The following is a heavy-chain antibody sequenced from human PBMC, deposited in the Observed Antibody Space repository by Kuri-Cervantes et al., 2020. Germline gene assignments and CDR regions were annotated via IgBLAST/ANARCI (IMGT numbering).Heavy chain of an antibody. V-gene: IGHV3-30*18. CDR2: ISYDGSNK. D-gene: IGHD3-10*01. J-gene: IGHJ3*02. Sequence: GGSLRLSCAASGFSVSSEYMSWVRQAPGKGLEWVAVISYDGSNKYYADSVKGRFTISRDNSKNTLYLQMNSLRAEDTAVYYCAKDLFYGSGSFGAFDIWGHGTMVTVSS. CDR1: GFSVSSEY. CDR3: AKDLFYGSGSFGAFDI.